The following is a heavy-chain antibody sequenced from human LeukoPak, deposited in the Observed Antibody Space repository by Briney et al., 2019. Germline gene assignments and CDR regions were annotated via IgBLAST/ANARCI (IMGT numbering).Heavy chain of an antibody. V-gene: IGHV3-33*06. Sequence: GGSLRLSCTASGFTFSDYGMHWVRQAPGKGLEWVAVIWYDGKNKYYADSVKGRFTISRGNSKNTMYLQLNSLRVEDTAVYYCAKPEGNFWSGFDYWGQGTLVTVSS. J-gene: IGHJ4*02. CDR1: GFTFSDYG. D-gene: IGHD3-3*01. CDR2: IWYDGKNK. CDR3: AKPEGNFWSGFDY.